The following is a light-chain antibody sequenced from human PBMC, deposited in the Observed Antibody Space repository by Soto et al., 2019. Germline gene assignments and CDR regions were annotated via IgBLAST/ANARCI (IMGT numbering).Light chain of an antibody. J-gene: IGKJ2*01. CDR1: QSVSSSY. Sequence: EIVLTQSPGTLSLSPGERATLSCRASQSVSSSYLAWYQQKPGQSPRLLVYGASSRATGIPDRFSGSGSGTDFTLTISRLEPGDFAVDYCQQYGGSPMYTFGQGTKLEIK. CDR3: QQYGGSPMYT. CDR2: GAS. V-gene: IGKV3-20*01.